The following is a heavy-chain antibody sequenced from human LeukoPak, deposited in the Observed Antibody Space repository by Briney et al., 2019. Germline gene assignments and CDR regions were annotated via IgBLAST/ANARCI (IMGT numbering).Heavy chain of an antibody. V-gene: IGHV1-2*02. D-gene: IGHD3-22*01. J-gene: IGHJ4*02. Sequence: GASVKVSCKASGYTFTGYYMHWVRQAPGQGLEWMGWINPNSGGTNYAQKFQGRVTMTRDTSISTAYMELSRLRSDDTAVYYCARLYDSSGYFSSPFDYWGQGTLVTVSS. CDR1: GYTFTGYY. CDR3: ARLYDSSGYFSSPFDY. CDR2: INPNSGGT.